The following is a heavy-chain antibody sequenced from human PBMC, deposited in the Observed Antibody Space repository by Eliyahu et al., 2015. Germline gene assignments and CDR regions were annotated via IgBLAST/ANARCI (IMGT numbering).Heavy chain of an antibody. CDR3: ARDGADLLWFGEIAHAFDV. J-gene: IGHJ3*01. V-gene: IGHV4-4*02. Sequence: QVQLQESGPGLVKPSGTLSLSCAVSGGSISSRNFXSWVRQPPGKGLEWIGELYHSGSTNYSTNYNPSLKNRVTISLDTSKNQFSLKLTSVTAADTAIYYCARDGADLLWFGEIAHAFDVWGQGTMVTVSS. CDR2: LYHSGSTNYST. CDR1: GGSISSRNF. D-gene: IGHD3-10*01.